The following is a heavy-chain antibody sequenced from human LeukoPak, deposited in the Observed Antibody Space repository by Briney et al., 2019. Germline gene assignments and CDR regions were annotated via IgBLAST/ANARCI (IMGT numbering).Heavy chain of an antibody. J-gene: IGHJ6*02. CDR2: IYSSGIT. D-gene: IGHD2-15*01. CDR1: GGSISGYY. Sequence: SETLSHTCTVSGGSISGYYWSCIRQPPGQGLEWIGYIYSSGITLYNPSLRSRVTMSVDTSRNQFSLKLSSVTAADTAVYYCARHDPVPLYQRGMDVWGQGTTVTVSS. V-gene: IGHV4-59*08. CDR3: ARHDPVPLYQRGMDV.